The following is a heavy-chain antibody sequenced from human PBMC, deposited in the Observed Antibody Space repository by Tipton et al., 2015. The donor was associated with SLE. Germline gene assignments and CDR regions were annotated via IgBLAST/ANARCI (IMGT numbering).Heavy chain of an antibody. V-gene: IGHV4-61*01. CDR3: ARGRLGDSQHHFDY. J-gene: IGHJ4*02. CDR2: IYYSGST. Sequence: TLSLTCTVSGRSVSSGSYYWSWIRQPPGKGLEWIGYIYYSGSTNYNPSLKSRVTISVDTSKNQFSLKVSSVTAADTAVYYCARGRLGDSQHHFDYWGQGTLVTVSS. CDR1: GRSVSSGSYY. D-gene: IGHD1-26*01.